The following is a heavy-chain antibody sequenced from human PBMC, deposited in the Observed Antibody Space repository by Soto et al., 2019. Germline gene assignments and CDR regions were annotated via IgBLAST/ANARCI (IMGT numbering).Heavy chain of an antibody. J-gene: IGHJ4*02. Sequence: SSETLSLTCTVSGGSISSYYWSWIRQPPGKGLEWIGYIYYSGSTNYNPSLKSRVTISVDTSKNQFSLKLSSVTAADTAVHYCASDSSGYYPRLEFAYWGQGTLVTVSS. CDR3: ASDSSGYYPRLEFAY. CDR2: IYYSGST. CDR1: GGSISSYY. V-gene: IGHV4-59*08. D-gene: IGHD3-22*01.